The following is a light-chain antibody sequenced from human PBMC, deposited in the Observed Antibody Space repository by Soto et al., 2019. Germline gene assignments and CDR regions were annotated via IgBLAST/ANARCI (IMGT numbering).Light chain of an antibody. CDR2: GAS. Sequence: TQSPASLSLSPGERATLSCRASQSVSSNLAWYQQKPGQAPRLLIYGASTRATGIPARFSGSGSGTEFTLTISSLQSEGFAVYYCQQYNNWPPWTFG. V-gene: IGKV3-15*01. CDR3: QQYNNWPPWT. J-gene: IGKJ1*01. CDR1: QSVSSN.